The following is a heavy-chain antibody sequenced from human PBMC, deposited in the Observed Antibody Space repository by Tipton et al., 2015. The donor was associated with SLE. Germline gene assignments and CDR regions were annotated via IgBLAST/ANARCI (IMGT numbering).Heavy chain of an antibody. V-gene: IGHV1-2*02. CDR1: GNTFTGYY. CDR3: VRADEYWAGYYPRFVL. J-gene: IGHJ4*02. Sequence: QSGPEVKPPGASVKVSCKPSGNTFTGYYIHWVRQAPGHGLEWMGWINVDSGAINYAQKFLGRLSMTRDTSVATTYVELSRLRSDDTAVYYFVRADEYWAGYYPRFVLWGQGSLVTVSS. CDR2: INVDSGAI. D-gene: IGHD3/OR15-3a*01.